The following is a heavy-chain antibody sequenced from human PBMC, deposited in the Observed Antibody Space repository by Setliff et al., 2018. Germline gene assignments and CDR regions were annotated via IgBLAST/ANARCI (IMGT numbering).Heavy chain of an antibody. J-gene: IGHJ4*02. CDR1: GFTFSSYT. CDR2: ISARAGLT. CDR3: AKRGDTRTFDY. Sequence: GSLRLSCEASGFTFSSYTMTWVRQAPGEGLEWVSGISARAGLTYYADSVKGRFTMSRDISKNTVYLHMTSLRAEDTAMYYCAKRGDTRTFDYWGQGTLVTVSS. D-gene: IGHD5-18*01. V-gene: IGHV3-23*01.